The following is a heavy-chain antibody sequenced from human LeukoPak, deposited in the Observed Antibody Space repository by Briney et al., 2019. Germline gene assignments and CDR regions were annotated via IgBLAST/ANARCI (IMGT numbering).Heavy chain of an antibody. J-gene: IGHJ4*02. Sequence: SETLSLTCSVSDYSISSGYYWGWIRQPPGKGLEWIGSIYHTGSTFYNPPLKSRVTVAVDTSKNQFSLKLSSVTAADTAVYYCARTEVDTAIVTTDYWGQGTLVTVSS. V-gene: IGHV4-38-2*02. CDR2: IYHTGST. CDR3: ARTEVDTAIVTTDY. D-gene: IGHD5-18*01. CDR1: DYSISSGYY.